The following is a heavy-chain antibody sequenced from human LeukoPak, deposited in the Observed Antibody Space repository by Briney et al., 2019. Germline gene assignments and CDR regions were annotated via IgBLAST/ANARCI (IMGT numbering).Heavy chain of an antibody. CDR1: GYTFSNYD. CDR2: INTKTGNP. D-gene: IGHD6-13*01. J-gene: IGHJ4*02. Sequence: ASVKVSCKASGYTFSNYDMNWVRQAPGQRLEWMGWINTKTGNPTYAQGFTGRFVISLDTSVSTTYLQISSLKADDTAVYYCARGEAAAGPDYWGQGTLVTVSS. V-gene: IGHV7-4-1*02. CDR3: ARGEAAAGPDY.